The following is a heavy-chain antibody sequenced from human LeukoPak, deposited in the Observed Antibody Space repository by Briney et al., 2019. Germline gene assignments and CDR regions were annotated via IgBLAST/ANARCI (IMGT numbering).Heavy chain of an antibody. CDR2: ISGTSSTI. J-gene: IGHJ4*02. CDR3: ARFYDFWSGYYVDY. V-gene: IGHV3-11*04. CDR1: GFRVNEYY. D-gene: IGHD3-3*01. Sequence: PGGSLRLSCQASGFRVNEYYMTWLRQAPGKGLEWVSYISGTSSTIYYADSVKGRFTVSRDNAKTSVFLQMNSLRAEDTAVYYCARFYDFWSGYYVDYWGQGTLVTVSS.